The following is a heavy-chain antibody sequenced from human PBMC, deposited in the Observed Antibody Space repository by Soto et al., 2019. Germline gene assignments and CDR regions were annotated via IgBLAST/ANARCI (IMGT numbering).Heavy chain of an antibody. J-gene: IGHJ4*02. CDR3: ARVARSSGWYTGGYFDY. V-gene: IGHV4-30-4*01. CDR2: IYYSGIT. D-gene: IGHD6-19*01. CDR1: GGSISSCEYY. Sequence: PSETLSLNCTVSGGSISSCEYYWRWIRQPPGKGLGWIGYIYYSGITSYNPSLKNRDTIPVDTSKQQFSLKLSSGAAAHTAVYYCARVARSSGWYTGGYFDYWGQGTLVTVSS.